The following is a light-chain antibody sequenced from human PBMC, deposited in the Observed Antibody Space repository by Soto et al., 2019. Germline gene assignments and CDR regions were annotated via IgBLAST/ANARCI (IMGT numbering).Light chain of an antibody. CDR2: SNN. V-gene: IGLV1-44*01. J-gene: IGLJ1*01. CDR1: SSNIGRNT. CDR3: AAWDASLTDYV. Sequence: QSVLTQAPSASETPGQRVTISCSGGSSNIGRNTVNWYQQLPGTAPKLLIYSNNRRPSGVPDRFSGSKSGTSASLAISGLQSEDEADYYCAAWDASLTDYVFGTGTKVTVL.